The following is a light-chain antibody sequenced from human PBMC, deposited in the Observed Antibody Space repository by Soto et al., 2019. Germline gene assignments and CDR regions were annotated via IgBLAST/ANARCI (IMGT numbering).Light chain of an antibody. V-gene: IGKV3-11*01. CDR3: QQRNHWPPPTT. Sequence: EIVLTQSPATLSLSPGERATLSCRASQSVSSYLAWYQQKPGQAPRLLIYDASNRATGIPARFSGSGSGTDFSRTISSLEPEDFAVYYCQQRNHWPPPTTFGPGTKVEIK. CDR2: DAS. J-gene: IGKJ3*01. CDR1: QSVSSY.